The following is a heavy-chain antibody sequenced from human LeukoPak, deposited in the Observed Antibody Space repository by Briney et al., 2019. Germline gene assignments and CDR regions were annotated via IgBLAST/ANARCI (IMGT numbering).Heavy chain of an antibody. CDR2: INPDSGFT. V-gene: IGHV1-2*02. CDR3: APIAEAYTSWWKV. Sequence: ASVKVFCKASGYKFTDDYMHWVRQAPGQGLEFMGWINPDSGFTNYAQKFKGRVTMTRDTSISTAYLEVRSLTSDDTAVYYCAPIAEAYTSWWKVWGQGTLVTVSS. J-gene: IGHJ4*02. D-gene: IGHD3-16*01. CDR1: GYKFTDDY.